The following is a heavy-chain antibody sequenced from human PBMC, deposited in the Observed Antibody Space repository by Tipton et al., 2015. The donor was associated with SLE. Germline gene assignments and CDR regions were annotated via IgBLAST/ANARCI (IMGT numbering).Heavy chain of an antibody. J-gene: IGHJ6*03. CDR2: IKQDGSEK. Sequence: GSLRLSCAASGFTFSSYWMSWVRQAPGKGLEWVANIKQDGSEKYYVDSVKGRFTISRDNVKNSLYLQMNSLRAEDTAVYYCARVRTIKEQLVYYYYMDVWGKGTTVTVSS. CDR1: GFTFSSYW. D-gene: IGHD6-13*01. V-gene: IGHV3-7*01. CDR3: ARVRTIKEQLVYYYYMDV.